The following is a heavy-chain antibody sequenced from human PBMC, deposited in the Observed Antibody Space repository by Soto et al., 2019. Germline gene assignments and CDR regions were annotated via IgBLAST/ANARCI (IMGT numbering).Heavy chain of an antibody. CDR2: INAGNGNT. Sequence: QVQLVQSGAEVKKPGASVKVSCKASGYTFTSYAMHWVRQAPGQRLEWMGWINAGNGNTKYSQKFQGRVTITRDTAASTAYMELSSLRSEDTAVYYCARGLNVYYFDYWGQGTLVTVSS. D-gene: IGHD3-16*01. J-gene: IGHJ4*02. CDR3: ARGLNVYYFDY. CDR1: GYTFTSYA. V-gene: IGHV1-3*01.